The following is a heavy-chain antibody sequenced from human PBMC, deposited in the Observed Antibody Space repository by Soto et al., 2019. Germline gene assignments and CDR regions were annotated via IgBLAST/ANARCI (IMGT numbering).Heavy chain of an antibody. CDR2: INPSGGST. V-gene: IGHV1-46*01. CDR3: ASTLNCNYDY. J-gene: IGHJ4*02. CDR1: GYTFTSYY. Sequence: QVQLVQSGAEVKKPGASVKVSCKASGYTFTSYYMHWVRQAPGQGLEWMGIINPSGGSTSYAQKFQGRVTMTRETSTSTVYMELSRLRSEDTAVYYCASTLNCNYDYWGQGTLVTVSS. D-gene: IGHD1-7*01.